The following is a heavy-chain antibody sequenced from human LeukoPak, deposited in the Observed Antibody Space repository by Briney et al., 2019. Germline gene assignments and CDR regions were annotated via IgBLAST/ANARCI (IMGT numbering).Heavy chain of an antibody. CDR1: GFTVSNNY. V-gene: IGHV3-66*01. D-gene: IGHD6-19*01. J-gene: IGHJ4*02. Sequence: GGSLRLSCAASGFTVSNNYMSWVRQAPGKGLEWVSVIYSGVTAHYADSVKGRFTISRDNSKNTLYLQMNNLRAEDTAVYYCAGGAGWLTDYWGQGTLVTVSS. CDR2: IYSGVTA. CDR3: AGGAGWLTDY.